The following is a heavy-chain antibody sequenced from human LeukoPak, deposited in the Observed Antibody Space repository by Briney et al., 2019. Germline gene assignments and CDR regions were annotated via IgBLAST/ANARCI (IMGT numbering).Heavy chain of an antibody. Sequence: PGGSLRLSCAASGFTFNSFWMYWVRQVPGKGLLWVARINSDGIRTSHADSVQGRFTISRDNANNTLYLRMNSLRVEDTAVYYCARERGYSSGWPHQPYFQHWGQGTLVTVSS. CDR1: GFTFNSFW. D-gene: IGHD6-19*01. J-gene: IGHJ1*01. CDR2: INSDGIRT. V-gene: IGHV3-74*01. CDR3: ARERGYSSGWPHQPYFQH.